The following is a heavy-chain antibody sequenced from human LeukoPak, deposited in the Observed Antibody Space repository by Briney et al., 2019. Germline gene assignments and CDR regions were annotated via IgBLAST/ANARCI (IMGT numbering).Heavy chain of an antibody. CDR3: AREIRGYSGYDPDYYYYYMDV. D-gene: IGHD5-12*01. Sequence: GSSVKVSCKASGGTFSSYAISWVRQAPGQGLEWMGGIIPIFGTANYAQEFQGRVTITADESTSTAYMELSSLRSEDTAVYYCAREIRGYSGYDPDYYYYYMDVWGKGTTVTVSS. CDR2: IIPIFGTA. V-gene: IGHV1-69*01. J-gene: IGHJ6*03. CDR1: GGTFSSYA.